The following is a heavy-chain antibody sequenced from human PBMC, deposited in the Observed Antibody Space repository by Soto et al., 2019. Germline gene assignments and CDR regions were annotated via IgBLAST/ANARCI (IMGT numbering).Heavy chain of an antibody. D-gene: IGHD3-10*01. CDR2: INAGNANT. CDR3: ARARNYYGTGSSLISDAFDI. V-gene: IGHV1-3*01. CDR1: GYTFTSYV. J-gene: IGHJ3*02. Sequence: QVQLGQSGAEVKKAGASGKVSCKTSGYTFTSYVLHWVRQAPGQRLEWMGWINAGNANTKYSQKFQGRVTITRDTSASTAHMELSSLGSEDTAVYYCARARNYYGTGSSLISDAFDICRQGTMVTVSS.